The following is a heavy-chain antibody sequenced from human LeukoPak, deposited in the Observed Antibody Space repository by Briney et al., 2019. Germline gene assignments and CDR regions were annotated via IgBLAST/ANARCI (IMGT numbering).Heavy chain of an antibody. CDR2: ISSSGSTI. D-gene: IGHD6-13*01. CDR3: ARLRYSSSWYMWGWFDP. CDR1: GFTFSDYY. Sequence: PGGSLRLSCAASGFTFSDYYMSWIRQAPGKGLEWVSYISSSGSTIYYADSVKGRFTISRDNAKNSLYLQMNSLRAEDTAVYYCARLRYSSSWYMWGWFDPWGQGTLVTVSS. J-gene: IGHJ5*02. V-gene: IGHV3-11*04.